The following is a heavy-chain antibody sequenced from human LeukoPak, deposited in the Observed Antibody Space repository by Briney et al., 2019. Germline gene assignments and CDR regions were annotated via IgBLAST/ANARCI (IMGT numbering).Heavy chain of an antibody. CDR1: GFTFSDYW. J-gene: IGHJ4*02. CDR3: ARDSGANSDY. D-gene: IGHD4/OR15-4a*01. Sequence: GGSLRLSCAASGFTFSDYWVDWVRQAPGKGLEWVANINQDGSKKNYLESVKGRFTISRDNAKNSLYLQMNSLRAEDTAVYYCARDSGANSDYWGQGTLVTVSS. V-gene: IGHV3-7*01. CDR2: INQDGSKK.